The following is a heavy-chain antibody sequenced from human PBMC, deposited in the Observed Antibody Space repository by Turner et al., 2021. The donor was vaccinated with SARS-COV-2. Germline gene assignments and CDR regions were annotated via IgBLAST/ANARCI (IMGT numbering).Heavy chain of an antibody. J-gene: IGHJ4*02. V-gene: IGHV2-5*01. CDR3: THTPGFGSSDF. D-gene: IGHD3-10*01. Sequence: QITLKESGPTLVNPTQTLTLTCTFSGFSLTTSGVGVVWIRQPPGKALEWLALVYWNNAKRYIPYLMRRVTITKDTSKMQVALTTTTVDPLDTATYFCTHTPGFGSSDFWGQGTLVTVSP. CDR1: GFSLTTSGVG. CDR2: VYWNNAK.